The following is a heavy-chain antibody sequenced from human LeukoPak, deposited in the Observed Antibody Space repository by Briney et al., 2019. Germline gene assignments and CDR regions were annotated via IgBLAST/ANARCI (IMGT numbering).Heavy chain of an antibody. CDR2: IYYSGST. CDR3: ARGLAVAGTPPFDY. D-gene: IGHD6-19*01. V-gene: IGHV4-59*01. J-gene: IGHJ4*02. CDR1: GGSISSYY. Sequence: PSETLSLACTVSGGSISSYYWSWIRQPPGKGLEWIGYIYYSGSTNYNPSLKSRVTISVDTSKNKFSLKLSSVTAADTAVYYCARGLAVAGTPPFDYWGQGTLVTVSS.